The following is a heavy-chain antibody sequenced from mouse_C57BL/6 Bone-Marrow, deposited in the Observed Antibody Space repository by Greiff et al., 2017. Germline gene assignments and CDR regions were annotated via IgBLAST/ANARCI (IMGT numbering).Heavy chain of an antibody. CDR2: ILPGSGST. Sequence: VQLQQSGAELMKPGASVKLSCKATGYTFTGYWIEWVKQRPGHGLEWIGEILPGSGSTNYNEKFKGKATFTADPSSSTAYMRLRSLTTEDSAIYYCARVGHDYGSSFYYATDYWGKGTSVTVSS. J-gene: IGHJ4*01. V-gene: IGHV1-9*01. CDR1: GYTFTGYW. CDR3: ARVGHDYGSSFYYATDY. D-gene: IGHD1-1*01.